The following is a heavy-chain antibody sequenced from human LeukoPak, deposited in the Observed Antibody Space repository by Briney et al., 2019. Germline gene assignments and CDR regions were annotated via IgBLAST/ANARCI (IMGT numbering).Heavy chain of an antibody. V-gene: IGHV4-39*07. D-gene: IGHD6-13*01. Sequence: SETLSLTCAVSGGSISSNSYYWGWIRQPPGKGLEWIGSIYYSGSTYYNPSLKSRVTISVDTSKNQFSLKLSSVTAADTAVYYCARVDSSSWYGYYYYMDVWGKGTTVTVSS. CDR1: GGSISSNSYY. CDR2: IYYSGST. J-gene: IGHJ6*03. CDR3: ARVDSSSWYGYYYYMDV.